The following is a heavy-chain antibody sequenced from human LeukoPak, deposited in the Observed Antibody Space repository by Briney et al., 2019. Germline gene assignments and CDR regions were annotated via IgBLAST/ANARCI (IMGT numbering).Heavy chain of an antibody. D-gene: IGHD2-21*01. V-gene: IGHV1-8*01. CDR3: ARGRVRVPDY. CDR1: GYTFTSCD. J-gene: IGHJ4*02. CDR2: MNPNSGNT. Sequence: GSSVKVSCKASGYTFTSCDINWVRQATGQGLEWMGWMNPNSGNTGYAQKFQGRVTMTRNTSPSTAYMELSSLRSEDTAVYYCARGRVRVPDYWGQGTLVTVSS.